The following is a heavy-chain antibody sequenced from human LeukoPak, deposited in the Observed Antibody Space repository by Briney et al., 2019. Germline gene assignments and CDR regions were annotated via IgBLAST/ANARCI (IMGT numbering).Heavy chain of an antibody. D-gene: IGHD6-19*01. CDR1: AGSISSSNC. J-gene: IGHJ5*02. CDR2: IAHSGST. CDR3: ARCRKGIAVAGPVDP. Sequence: SETLSLTCAVYAGSISSSNCWSCVRQPTGKGLEWSGKIAHSGSTNYNPSLKGRVTISVDKSKNQVSLKLSSVTAADTAVYYCARCRKGIAVAGPVDPQGQGTLVTVSA. V-gene: IGHV4-4*02.